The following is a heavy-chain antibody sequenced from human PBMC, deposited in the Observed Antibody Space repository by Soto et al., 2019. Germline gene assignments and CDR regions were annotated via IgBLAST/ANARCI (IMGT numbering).Heavy chain of an antibody. CDR1: GGTFSSYA. CDR2: IIPIFGTA. V-gene: IGHV1-69*01. CDR3: AREGMGDLMVRGVIDGCYYYYGMDV. J-gene: IGHJ6*02. Sequence: QVQLVQSGAEVKKPGSSVKVSCKASGGTFSSYAISWVRQAPGQGLEWMGGIIPIFGTANYEQKFQGRVTITADESTSRVDRELRSLRSEDTAVYYCAREGMGDLMVRGVIDGCYYYYGMDVWGQGTTVTVSS. D-gene: IGHD3-10*01.